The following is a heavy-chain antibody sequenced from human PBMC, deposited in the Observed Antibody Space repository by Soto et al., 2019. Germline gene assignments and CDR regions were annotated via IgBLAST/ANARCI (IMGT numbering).Heavy chain of an antibody. V-gene: IGHV3-11*01. D-gene: IGHD2-21*02. CDR2: ISSSGSTI. J-gene: IGHJ3*02. Sequence: QVQLVESGGGLVKPGGSLRLSCAASGFTFSDYYMSWIRQAPGKGLEWVSYISSSGSTIYYADSVKGRFTISRDNAKNSLYLEMNSLRAEDTAVYYCARVFCGGDCYPTENAFDIWGQGTMVTVSS. CDR3: ARVFCGGDCYPTENAFDI. CDR1: GFTFSDYY.